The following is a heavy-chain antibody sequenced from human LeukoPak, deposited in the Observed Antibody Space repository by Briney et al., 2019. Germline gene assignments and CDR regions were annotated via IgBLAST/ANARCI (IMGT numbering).Heavy chain of an antibody. D-gene: IGHD3-16*02. Sequence: GGSLRLSCAASGFTFSNYAMNWVRQAPGKGLEWVSTISGSGGTTYYADSVKGRFTISRDNSKNTLYLQMNSLRAEDTAVYYRAKSPPPYVWGSYRYTEDYWGQGTLVTVSS. CDR3: AKSPPPYVWGSYRYTEDY. CDR1: GFTFSNYA. CDR2: ISGSGGTT. J-gene: IGHJ4*02. V-gene: IGHV3-23*01.